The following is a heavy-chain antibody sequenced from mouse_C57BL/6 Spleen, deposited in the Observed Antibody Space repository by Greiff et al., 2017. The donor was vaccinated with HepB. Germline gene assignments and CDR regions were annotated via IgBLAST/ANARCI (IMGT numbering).Heavy chain of an antibody. V-gene: IGHV1-61*01. CDR3: AREDDYASWFAY. CDR1: GYTFTSYW. CDR2: IYPSDSET. D-gene: IGHD2-4*01. Sequence: VQLQQSGAELVRPGSSVKLSCKASGYTFTSYWMDWVKQRPGQGLEWIGNIYPSDSETHYNQKFKDKATLTVDKSSSTAYMQLSSLTSEDSAVYYCAREDDYASWFAYWGQGTLVTVSA. J-gene: IGHJ3*01.